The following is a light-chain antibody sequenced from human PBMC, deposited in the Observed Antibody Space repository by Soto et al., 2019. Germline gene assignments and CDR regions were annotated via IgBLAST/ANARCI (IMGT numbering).Light chain of an antibody. CDR1: QTISSS. V-gene: IGKV1-5*03. J-gene: IGKJ2*01. CDR3: QQYDSYSPYT. Sequence: DIQMTQFPPTLSASIGDRVTITCRASQTISSSLAWYQQKPGKAPKLLIYKASTLETGVPSRFSGSGSATKFTLTISSLQPDDFATYYCQQYDSYSPYTFGQGTRLEIK. CDR2: KAS.